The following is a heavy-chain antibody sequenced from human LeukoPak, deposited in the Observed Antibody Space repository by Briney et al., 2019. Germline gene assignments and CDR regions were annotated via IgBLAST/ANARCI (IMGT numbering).Heavy chain of an antibody. V-gene: IGHV1-18*01. Sequence: SVKVYCKFYGYTFSSYGVRCVRRITGQGLEWMGWISAYNDNTNYAQKLQGRVTMTRDTSTSTAYMELRSLRSDDTAVYYCARAHIVVVPAARSNWFDPWGQGTLVTVSS. CDR1: GYTFSSYG. D-gene: IGHD2-2*01. CDR3: ARAHIVVVPAARSNWFDP. CDR2: ISAYNDNT. J-gene: IGHJ5*02.